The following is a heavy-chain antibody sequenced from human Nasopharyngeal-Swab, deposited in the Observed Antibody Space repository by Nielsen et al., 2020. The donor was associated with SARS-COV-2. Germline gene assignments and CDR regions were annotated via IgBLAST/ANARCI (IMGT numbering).Heavy chain of an antibody. CDR3: AKDRGCSGGSCYVHWYFEL. CDR2: ICGSGSST. V-gene: IGHV3-23*01. J-gene: IGHJ2*01. Sequence: GGSLRLSCAASGFTFDDYAMHWVRQAPGKGLEWVSGICGSGSSTYYADSVKGQFTISRDNSKNTLYLQMNSLRAEDTAVYYCAKDRGCSGGSCYVHWYFELWGRGTLVTVSS. D-gene: IGHD2-15*01. CDR1: GFTFDDYA.